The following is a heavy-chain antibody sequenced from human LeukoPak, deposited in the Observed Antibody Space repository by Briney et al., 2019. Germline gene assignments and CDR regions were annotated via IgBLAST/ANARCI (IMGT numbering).Heavy chain of an antibody. Sequence: ASVKVSCTASGYTFTNYGITWVRQAPGQGLEWMGWIRASNGNIDYAQKLQGRVTMTTYTSTNTAYMELRSLTSDDTAVYYCARGPYCSSTSCYRKWAGFDSWGQGTLVTVSS. V-gene: IGHV1-18*04. CDR1: GYTFTNYG. CDR3: ARGPYCSSTSCYRKWAGFDS. D-gene: IGHD2-2*01. J-gene: IGHJ5*01. CDR2: IRASNGNI.